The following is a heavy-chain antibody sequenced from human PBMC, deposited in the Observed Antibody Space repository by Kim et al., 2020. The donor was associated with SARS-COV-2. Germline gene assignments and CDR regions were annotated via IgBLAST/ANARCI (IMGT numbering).Heavy chain of an antibody. D-gene: IGHD1-26*01. Sequence: SETLSLTCTVSGGSISSYYWSWIRQPPGKGLEWIGYIYYSGSTNYNPSLKSRVTISVDTSKNQFSLKLSSVTAADTAVYYCALSGSYPKDREYFDYWGQGTLVTVSS. J-gene: IGHJ4*02. CDR2: IYYSGST. CDR1: GGSISSYY. V-gene: IGHV4-59*13. CDR3: ALSGSYPKDREYFDY.